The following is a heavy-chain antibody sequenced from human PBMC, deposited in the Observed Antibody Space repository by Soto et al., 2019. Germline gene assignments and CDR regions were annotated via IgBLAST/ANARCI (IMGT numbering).Heavy chain of an antibody. Sequence: GGSLRLSCAASGFTFSSYAMSWVRQAPGKGLEWVSAISGSGGSTYYADSVKGRFTISRDNSKNTLYLQMNSLRAEDTAVYYCAKKGAHGSGSYRPGHNWFDPWGQGTLVTVSS. CDR1: GFTFSSYA. J-gene: IGHJ5*02. CDR3: AKKGAHGSGSYRPGHNWFDP. CDR2: ISGSGGST. V-gene: IGHV3-23*01. D-gene: IGHD3-10*01.